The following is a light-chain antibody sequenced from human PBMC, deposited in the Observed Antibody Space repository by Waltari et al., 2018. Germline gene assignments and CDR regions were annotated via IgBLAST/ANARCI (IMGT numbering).Light chain of an antibody. CDR3: QQGNSFPRT. J-gene: IGKJ1*01. V-gene: IGKV1-12*01. CDR1: QGLSSW. CDR2: AAS. Sequence: DIQMTQSPSSVSASVGDRITITCRASQGLSSWLAWYQQKPGKAPKLLVYAASILHTGVPSRFSGSGSGTDFTLTINDLQPEDFATYYCQQGNSFPRTFGQGTKVEIK.